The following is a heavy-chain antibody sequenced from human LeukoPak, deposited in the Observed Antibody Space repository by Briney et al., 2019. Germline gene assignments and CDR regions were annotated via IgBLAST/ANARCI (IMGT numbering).Heavy chain of an antibody. J-gene: IGHJ3*02. CDR1: GFTFSSYG. Sequence: GGSLRLSCAASGFTFSSYGMHWVRQAPGKGLEGVAVISYDGSNKYYADSVKGRFTISRDNSKNTLYLQMNSLRAEDTAVYYCAKAAQSLPYYYDSSGYYSNAFDIWGQGTMVSVSS. V-gene: IGHV3-30*18. D-gene: IGHD3-22*01. CDR3: AKAAQSLPYYYDSSGYYSNAFDI. CDR2: ISYDGSNK.